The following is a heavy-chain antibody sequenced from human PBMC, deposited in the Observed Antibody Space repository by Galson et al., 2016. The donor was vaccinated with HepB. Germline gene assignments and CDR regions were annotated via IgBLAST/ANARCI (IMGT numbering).Heavy chain of an antibody. D-gene: IGHD3-9*01. CDR3: ALTGAFDY. J-gene: IGHJ4*02. Sequence: SLRLSCAASGFTFTTYGMHWVRPAPGKGLEWVAVISFDGTTKFYADSVEGRFTISKDNSKNTLYLQMNNLRAEDTAVYYCALTGAFDYWGQGTLVTVSS. CDR2: ISFDGTTK. CDR1: GFTFTTYG. V-gene: IGHV3-30*03.